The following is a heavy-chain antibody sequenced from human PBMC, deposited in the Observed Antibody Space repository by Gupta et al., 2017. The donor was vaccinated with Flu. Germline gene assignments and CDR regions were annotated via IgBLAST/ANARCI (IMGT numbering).Heavy chain of an antibody. V-gene: IGHV1-18*04. CDR1: GYTFTSNG. CDR3: ARDAFGQLYTRHNWFDP. D-gene: IGHD2-2*01. CDR2: ISTYNGNT. J-gene: IGHJ5*02. Sequence: QVQLVQSGAEVKEPGASVKVSCKASGYTFTSNGINWVRQAPGQGLEWLGWISTYNGNTKNAKGLQGRVTMPTDTSTTTAYMELRSLRSDDTAVYYWARDAFGQLYTRHNWFDPWGQGTLVTVSS.